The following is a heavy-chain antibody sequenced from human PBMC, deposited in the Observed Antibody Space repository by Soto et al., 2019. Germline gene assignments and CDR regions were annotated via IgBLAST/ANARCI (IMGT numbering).Heavy chain of an antibody. CDR2: IYYSGST. V-gene: IGHV4-39*07. Sequence: SETLCLTCTVSGATISSNSYYWGWLRQPPGKGLEWIGSIYYSGSTYYNPSLKSRVTISVDTSKNQFSLKQSSVTAADTAVYYCASLSWLRLEYYFDYWGQATLVTVSS. D-gene: IGHD5-12*01. CDR3: ASLSWLRLEYYFDY. J-gene: IGHJ4*02. CDR1: GATISSNSYY.